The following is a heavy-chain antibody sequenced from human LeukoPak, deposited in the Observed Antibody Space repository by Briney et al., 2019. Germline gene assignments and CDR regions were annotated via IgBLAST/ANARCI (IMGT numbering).Heavy chain of an antibody. CDR3: ARTWPERFYYYMDV. CDR1: GYSFTTHW. Sequence: GESLKIFCKGSGYSFTTHWIAWVRQMPGKGLELIGIIFPGDAETTYSPSFQGQVTISADKAISTAYLQWSSLKASDSAMYYCARTWPERFYYYMDVWGKGTTVTVSS. CDR2: IFPGDAET. V-gene: IGHV5-51*01. J-gene: IGHJ6*03.